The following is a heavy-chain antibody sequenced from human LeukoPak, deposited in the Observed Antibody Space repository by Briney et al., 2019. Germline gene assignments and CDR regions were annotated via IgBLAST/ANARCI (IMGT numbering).Heavy chain of an antibody. CDR2: IYYSGST. Sequence: PSETLSLTCTVSGGSISSYYWSWIRQPPGKGLEWTGYIYYSGSTNYNPSLKSRVTISVDTSKNQFSLKLSSVTAADTAVYYCAGGAYYDNDYWGQGTLVTVSS. D-gene: IGHD3-22*01. CDR1: GGSISSYY. CDR3: AGGAYYDNDY. J-gene: IGHJ4*02. V-gene: IGHV4-59*08.